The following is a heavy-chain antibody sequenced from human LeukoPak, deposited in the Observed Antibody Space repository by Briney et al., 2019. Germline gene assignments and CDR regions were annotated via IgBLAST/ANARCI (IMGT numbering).Heavy chain of an antibody. CDR3: ARESLYSYFDD. CDR1: GGSISSYY. J-gene: IGHJ4*02. Sequence: SETLSLTCTVSGGSISSYYWSWIRQPPGKGLEWIGSMFYSTRTYYNPSLKSRVTISVDTSKNQFSLRLSSVTAADTAVYYCARESLYSYFDDWGQGTLVTVSS. CDR2: MFYSTRT. V-gene: IGHV4-59*12. D-gene: IGHD2-15*01.